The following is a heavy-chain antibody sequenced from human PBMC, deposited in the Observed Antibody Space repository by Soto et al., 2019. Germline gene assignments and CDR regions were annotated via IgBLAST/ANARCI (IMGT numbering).Heavy chain of an antibody. CDR3: ARWGQYSSGEGFDY. CDR1: GGSISSSSYY. J-gene: IGHJ4*02. Sequence: SETLSLTCTVSGGSISSSSYYWGWIRQPPGKGLEWIGSIYYSGSTYYNPSLKSRVTISVDTSKNQFSLKLSSVTAADTAVYYCARWGQYSSGEGFDYWGQATLVTVSS. D-gene: IGHD6-19*01. CDR2: IYYSGST. V-gene: IGHV4-39*01.